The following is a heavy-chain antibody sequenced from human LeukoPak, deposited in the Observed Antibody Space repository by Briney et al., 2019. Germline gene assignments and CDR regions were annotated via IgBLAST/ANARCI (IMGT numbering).Heavy chain of an antibody. Sequence: SETLSLTCAVYGGSFSGYYWSWIRQPPGKGLEWIGEIYHSGSTNYNPSLKSRVTISVDKSKNQFSLKLSSVTAADTAVYYCARVRVVAATNGEFDHWGQGTLVTVSS. D-gene: IGHD2-15*01. CDR1: GGSFSGYY. V-gene: IGHV4-34*01. J-gene: IGHJ4*02. CDR3: ARVRVVAATNGEFDH. CDR2: IYHSGST.